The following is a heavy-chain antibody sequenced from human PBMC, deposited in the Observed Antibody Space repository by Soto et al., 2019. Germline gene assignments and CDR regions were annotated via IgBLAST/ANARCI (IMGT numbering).Heavy chain of an antibody. V-gene: IGHV1-18*01. J-gene: IGHJ4*02. CDR2: ISAYNGNT. CDR3: ARGGSRGVIITFLVH. D-gene: IGHD3-10*01. Sequence: ASVKVSCKASGYTFTSYGISWVRQAPGQGLEWMGWISAYNGNTNYAQKLQGRVTMTTDTSTSTAYMELRSMRSDDTAVYYCARGGSRGVIITFLVHWGQGTLVTVSS. CDR1: GYTFTSYG.